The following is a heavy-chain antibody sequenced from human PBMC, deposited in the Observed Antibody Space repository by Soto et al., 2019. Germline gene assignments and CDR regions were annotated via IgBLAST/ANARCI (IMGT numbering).Heavy chain of an antibody. J-gene: IGHJ3*02. V-gene: IGHV5-51*01. CDR2: IYPGDSDT. D-gene: IGHD2-21*02. Sequence: PGESLKISCKGSGYSFTSYWIGWVRQMPGKGLEWMGIIYPGDSDTRYSPSFQGQVTISADKSISTAYLQWSSLKASDTAMYYCARRLADGGGDCYSNAFDICGQGKMVTVSS. CDR1: GYSFTSYW. CDR3: ARRLADGGGDCYSNAFDI.